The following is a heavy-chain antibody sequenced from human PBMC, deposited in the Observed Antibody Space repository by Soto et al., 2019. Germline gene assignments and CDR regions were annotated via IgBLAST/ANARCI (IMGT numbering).Heavy chain of an antibody. J-gene: IGHJ6*02. Sequence: HPGGSLRLSCAASGFTFDDYAMHWVRQAPGKGLEWVSGISWNSGSIGCADSVKGRFTISRDNAKNSLYLQMNSLRAEDTALYYCAKDMGYIEYYGMDVWGQGTTVTVSS. CDR1: GFTFDDYA. V-gene: IGHV3-9*01. D-gene: IGHD5-12*01. CDR3: AKDMGYIEYYGMDV. CDR2: ISWNSGSI.